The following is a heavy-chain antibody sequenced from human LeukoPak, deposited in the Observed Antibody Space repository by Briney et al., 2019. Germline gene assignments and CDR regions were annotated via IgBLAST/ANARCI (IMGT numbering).Heavy chain of an antibody. CDR3: ARAREEYYDSSGSFFDY. D-gene: IGHD3-22*01. Sequence: PGRSLRLSCAASGFTFSDYYMSWIRQAPGKGLEWVSYISSSGSTIYYADSVKGRFTISRDNAKNSLYLQMNSLRAEDTAVYYCARAREEYYDSSGSFFDYWGQGTLVTVSS. V-gene: IGHV3-11*01. CDR1: GFTFSDYY. J-gene: IGHJ4*02. CDR2: ISSSGSTI.